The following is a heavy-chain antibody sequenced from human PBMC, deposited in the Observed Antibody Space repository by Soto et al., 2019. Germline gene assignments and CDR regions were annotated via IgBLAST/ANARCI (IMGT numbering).Heavy chain of an antibody. Sequence: SETLSLTCAVYGGSFSGYYWSWIRQPPGKGLEWIGEINHSGSTNYNPSLKSRVTISVDTSKNQFSLKLSSVTAADTAVYYCARGLSSYFWSVYSRGNYMDVRGKGTTVTVSS. CDR1: GGSFSGYY. J-gene: IGHJ6*03. CDR2: INHSGST. CDR3: ARGLSSYFWSVYSRGNYMDV. V-gene: IGHV4-34*01. D-gene: IGHD3-3*01.